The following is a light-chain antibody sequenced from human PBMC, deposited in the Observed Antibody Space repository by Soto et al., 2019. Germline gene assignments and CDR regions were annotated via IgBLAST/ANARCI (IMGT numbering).Light chain of an antibody. CDR1: SSDVGGYNY. CDR3: SSYTSSSSWV. J-gene: IGLJ3*02. CDR2: EVS. Sequence: ALTQPASVSGSPGQSITISCTGTSSDVGGYNYVSWYQQHPGKAPKLMIYEVSNRPSGVSNRFSGSKSGNTASLTISGLQAEDEADYYCSSYTSSSSWVFGGGTKLTVL. V-gene: IGLV2-14*01.